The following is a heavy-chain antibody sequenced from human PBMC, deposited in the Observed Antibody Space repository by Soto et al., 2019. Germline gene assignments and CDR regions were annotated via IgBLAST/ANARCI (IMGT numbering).Heavy chain of an antibody. CDR3: ARAKASGTSALEP. D-gene: IGHD3-10*01. CDR2: INSDGSIA. CDR1: GFIFNTYW. V-gene: IGHV3-74*01. Sequence: EVQVVESGGGLVQPGGSLRLSCAASGFIFNTYWMHWVRQAPGKGLVWISRINSDGSIADYADSVRGRITISRDNTKNTVYLQMNSLRVEDTAVYYCARAKASGTSALEPWGQGTLVTVSA. J-gene: IGHJ5*02.